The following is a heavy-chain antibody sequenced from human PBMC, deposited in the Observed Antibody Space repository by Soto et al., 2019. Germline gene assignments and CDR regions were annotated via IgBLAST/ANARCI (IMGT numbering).Heavy chain of an antibody. V-gene: IGHV4-38-2*01. CDR2: IYHSGST. J-gene: IGHJ5*02. CDR3: ARGWIQLLNWFDP. CDR1: GYSISSGYY. Sequence: ETLSLTCAVSGYSISSGYYWGWIRQPPGKGLEWIGSIYHSGSTYYNPSLKSRVTISVDTSKNQFSLKLSSVTAADTAVYYCARGWIQLLNWFDPWGQGTLVTVSS. D-gene: IGHD5-18*01.